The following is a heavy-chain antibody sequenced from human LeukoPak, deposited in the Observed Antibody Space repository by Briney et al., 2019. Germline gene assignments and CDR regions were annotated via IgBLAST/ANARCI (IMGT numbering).Heavy chain of an antibody. V-gene: IGHV4-59*01. Sequence: SGTLSLTCAVSGGSISGYYWSWIRQPPGKGLEWIGYIFYSGSTNYNPSLKSPVTISVDASKNQFSLKLSSVTAADTAVYYCARGEWDLLFDYWGQGTLVTVSS. CDR1: GGSISGYY. CDR3: ARGEWDLLFDY. J-gene: IGHJ4*02. CDR2: IFYSGST. D-gene: IGHD1-26*01.